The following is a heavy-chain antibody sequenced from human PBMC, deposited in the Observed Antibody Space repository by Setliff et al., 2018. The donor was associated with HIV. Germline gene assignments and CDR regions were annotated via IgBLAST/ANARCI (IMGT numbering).Heavy chain of an antibody. CDR2: IIPHFDAP. J-gene: IGHJ4*02. V-gene: IGHV1-69*13. CDR3: ASPRLDWSFSHFDY. Sequence: SVKVSCKASGGTFTSPAISWVRQARGQGLEWMGAIIPHFDAPQYAQKFQGRVTITADQSTSTAYMELSGLISEGTAVYYCASPRLDWSFSHFDYWGQGTPVTVSS. D-gene: IGHD3-9*01. CDR1: GGTFTSPA.